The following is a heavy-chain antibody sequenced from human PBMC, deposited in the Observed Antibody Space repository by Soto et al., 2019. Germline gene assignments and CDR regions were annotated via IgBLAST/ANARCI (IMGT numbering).Heavy chain of an antibody. Sequence: SETLSLTCAVFGGSFSGYYWNWIRQPPGKGLEWIGSIYNSGRTYYNPSLNSRVTVSVDTSKNQFSLKVTSVTAADTAVYYCARLNGYCISSSCHGHYAMDVWGQGTTVTVSS. D-gene: IGHD2-2*01. CDR1: GGSFSGYY. V-gene: IGHV4-34*01. CDR2: IYNSGRT. J-gene: IGHJ6*02. CDR3: ARLNGYCISSSCHGHYAMDV.